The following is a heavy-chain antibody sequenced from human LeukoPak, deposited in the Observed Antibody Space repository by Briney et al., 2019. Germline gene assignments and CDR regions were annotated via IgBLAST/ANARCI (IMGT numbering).Heavy chain of an antibody. J-gene: IGHJ4*02. Sequence: ASVKVSCKASGYTFTGYYMHGVRQAPGQGLEWMGWTNPNSGGTNYAQKFQGRVTMTRDTSISTAYMELSRLRSDDTAVYYCAREGDDSSGYYGYWGQGTLVTVSS. V-gene: IGHV1-2*02. CDR3: AREGDDSSGYYGY. D-gene: IGHD3-22*01. CDR2: TNPNSGGT. CDR1: GYTFTGYY.